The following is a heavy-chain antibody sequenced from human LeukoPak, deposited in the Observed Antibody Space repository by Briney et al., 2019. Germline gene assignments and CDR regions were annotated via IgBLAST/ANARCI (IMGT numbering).Heavy chain of an antibody. J-gene: IGHJ5*02. D-gene: IGHD4-11*01. CDR2: IHHSGST. Sequence: PGGSLRLSCAASGFTFSSYGMHWVRQAPGKGLEWIATIHHSGSTYCNPSLKSRITMSVDTSKNEFSLNLGSVTAADTAVYYCARPRTTGDHWFDTWGQGTLVTVSS. V-gene: IGHV4-38-2*01. CDR1: GFTFSSYG. CDR3: ARPRTTGDHWFDT.